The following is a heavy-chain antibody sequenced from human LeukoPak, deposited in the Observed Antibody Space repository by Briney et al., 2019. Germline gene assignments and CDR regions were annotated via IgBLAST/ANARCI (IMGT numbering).Heavy chain of an antibody. Sequence: GESLKISCKGYGYSFTSYWIGWVRQMPGKGLEWMGIIYPGDSDTRYSPSFQGQVTISADKSISTAYLQWSSLKASDTAMYYCARHLSDSSGYYYYGMDVWGQGTTVTVSS. CDR2: IYPGDSDT. D-gene: IGHD3-22*01. J-gene: IGHJ6*02. V-gene: IGHV5-51*01. CDR1: GYSFTSYW. CDR3: ARHLSDSSGYYYYGMDV.